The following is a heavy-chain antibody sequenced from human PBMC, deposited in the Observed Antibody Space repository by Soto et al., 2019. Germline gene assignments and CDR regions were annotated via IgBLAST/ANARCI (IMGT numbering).Heavy chain of an antibody. CDR1: GYSFTSYW. D-gene: IGHD5-18*01. CDR3: ARHGRRGYSLLGNWFDP. V-gene: IGHV5-10-1*03. CDR2: IDPSDSYT. Sequence: EVQLVQSGAEVKKPGESLRISCKGSGYSFTSYWISWVRQMPGKGLEWMGRIDPSDSYTNYSPSFQGHVTISADKSISTAYLQWSSLKASYTAMYYFARHGRRGYSLLGNWFDPWGQGTLVTVSS. J-gene: IGHJ5*02.